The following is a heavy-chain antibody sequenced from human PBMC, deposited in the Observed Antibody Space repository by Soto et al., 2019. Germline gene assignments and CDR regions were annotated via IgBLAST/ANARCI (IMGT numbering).Heavy chain of an antibody. J-gene: IGHJ4*02. D-gene: IGHD3-10*01. Sequence: QITLKESGPTLVKPTQTLTLTCTFSGFSLSTSGVGVGWIRQPPGKALEWLALIYWDDDKRYSPSLKSRLTIXRXXSKDQVVLTMTNMDPVDTATYYCAHRRARITSFDYWGQGTLVTVSS. CDR3: AHRRARITSFDY. CDR1: GFSLSTSGVG. CDR2: IYWDDDK. V-gene: IGHV2-5*02.